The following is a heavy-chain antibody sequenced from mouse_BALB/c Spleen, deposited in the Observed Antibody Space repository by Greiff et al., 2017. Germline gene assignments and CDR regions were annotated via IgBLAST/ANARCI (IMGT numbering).Heavy chain of an antibody. CDR2: ISYDGSN. CDR3: ARASYDYDGYYAMDY. D-gene: IGHD2-4*01. CDR1: GYSITSGYY. J-gene: IGHJ4*01. Sequence: EVQRVESGPGLVKPSQSLSLTCSVTGYSITSGYYWNWIRQFPGNKLEWMGYISYDGSNNYNPSLKNRIYITRDTSKNQFFLKLNCVTTEDTATYYCARASYDYDGYYAMDYWGQGTSVTVSS. V-gene: IGHV3-6*02.